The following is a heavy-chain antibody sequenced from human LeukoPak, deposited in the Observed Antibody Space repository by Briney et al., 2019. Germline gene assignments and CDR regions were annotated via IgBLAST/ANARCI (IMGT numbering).Heavy chain of an antibody. CDR1: GFTFSSYA. CDR3: AEDRGGYYDFWSGYYFHYYYGMDV. D-gene: IGHD3-3*01. J-gene: IGHJ6*02. CDR2: ISGSGGST. Sequence: PGGSLRLSCAASGFTFSSYAMSWVRQAPGKGLEWVSAISGSGGSTYYADSVKGRFTISRDNSKNTLYLQMNSLRAEDTAVYYCAEDRGGYYDFWSGYYFHYYYGMDVWGQGTTVTVSS. V-gene: IGHV3-23*01.